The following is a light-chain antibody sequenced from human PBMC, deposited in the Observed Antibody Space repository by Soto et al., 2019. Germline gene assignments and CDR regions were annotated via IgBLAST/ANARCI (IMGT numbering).Light chain of an antibody. CDR2: GNS. V-gene: IGLV1-40*01. Sequence: QSVLTQPPSVSGAPGHRVTISCTGSSSNIGAGYDVHWYQQLPGTAPKLLIYGNSNRPSGVPDRFSGSKSGTSASLAITGLQAEDEADYYCQSYDSSLSGVFGTVTKVTV. CDR1: SSNIGAGYD. J-gene: IGLJ1*01. CDR3: QSYDSSLSGV.